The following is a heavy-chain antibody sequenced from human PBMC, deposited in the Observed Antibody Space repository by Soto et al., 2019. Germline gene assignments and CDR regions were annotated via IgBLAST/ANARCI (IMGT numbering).Heavy chain of an antibody. CDR1: GFTFSSYA. J-gene: IGHJ6*02. V-gene: IGHV3-30-3*01. CDR2: ISYDGSNK. D-gene: IGHD6-6*01. CDR3: ARVAKDSSSHVGYYYYYGMDV. Sequence: PGGSLRLSCAASGFTFSSYAMHWVLQAPGKGLEWVAVISYDGSNKYYADSVKGRFTISRDNSKNTLYLQMNSLRAEDTAVYYCARVAKDSSSHVGYYYYYGMDVWGQGTTVTVSS.